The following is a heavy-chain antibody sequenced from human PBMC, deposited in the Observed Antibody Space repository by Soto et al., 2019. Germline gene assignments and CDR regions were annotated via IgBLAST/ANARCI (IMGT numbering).Heavy chain of an antibody. CDR2: ISYDGSNK. Sequence: PGGSLRLSCAASGFTFSSYAMHWVRQAPGKGLEWVAVISYDGSNKYYADSVKGRFTISRDNSKNTLYLQMNSLRAEDTAVYYCARELKIAGDRITIVRGPPYYYGMDVWGQGTTVTVS. J-gene: IGHJ6*02. CDR3: ARELKIAGDRITIVRGPPYYYGMDV. D-gene: IGHD3-10*01. CDR1: GFTFSSYA. V-gene: IGHV3-30-3*01.